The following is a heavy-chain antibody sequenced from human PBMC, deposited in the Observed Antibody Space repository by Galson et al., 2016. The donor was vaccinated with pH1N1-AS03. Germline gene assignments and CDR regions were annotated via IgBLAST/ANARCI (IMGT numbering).Heavy chain of an antibody. CDR2: ISPYNGRT. CDR3: AKDRSSSTSGGSSHGMAV. Sequence: SVKVSCKASGYTFGSYAITWVRQAPGQGLEWMGWISPYNGRTEYAQKLQGRVTMTTDTSTSTAHMELRSLISDDTAIYYCAKDRSSSTSGGSSHGMAVWGQGTTVTVS. J-gene: IGHJ6*02. CDR1: GYTFGSYA. D-gene: IGHD2-15*01. V-gene: IGHV1-18*01.